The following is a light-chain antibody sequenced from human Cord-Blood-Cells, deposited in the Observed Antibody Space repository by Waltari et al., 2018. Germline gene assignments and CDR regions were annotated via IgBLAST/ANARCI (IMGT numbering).Light chain of an antibody. J-gene: IGKJ2*01. Sequence: DIQMTQSTSSLSASVGDRVTITCRASQSISSYLNWYQQKPGKSPKLLIYAASSLQSVVPSRFSGSGSGTAFTLTISSLQPGEFATYYCQQSYSTPMYTFGQGTKLEIK. CDR2: AAS. V-gene: IGKV1-39*01. CDR1: QSISSY. CDR3: QQSYSTPMYT.